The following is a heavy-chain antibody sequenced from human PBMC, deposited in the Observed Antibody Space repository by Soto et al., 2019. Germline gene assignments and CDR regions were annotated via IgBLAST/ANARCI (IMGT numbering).Heavy chain of an antibody. Sequence: QVQLVQSGAEVKKPGSSVKVSCKASGGTFSSYAISWVRQAPGQGLEWMGGIIPIFGTANYAQKFQGRVTITADESTSTAYMGVSGLRSEDTAVYYCAREGASGWHIGYWGQGTLVTVSS. CDR2: IIPIFGTA. J-gene: IGHJ4*02. D-gene: IGHD3-22*01. CDR1: GGTFSSYA. CDR3: AREGASGWHIGY. V-gene: IGHV1-69*01.